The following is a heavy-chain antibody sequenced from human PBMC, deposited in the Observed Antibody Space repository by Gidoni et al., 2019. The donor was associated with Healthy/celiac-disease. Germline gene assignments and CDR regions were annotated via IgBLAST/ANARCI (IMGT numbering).Heavy chain of an antibody. CDR2: IIPIFGTA. V-gene: IGHV1-69*01. Sequence: QVQLVQSGAEVKKPGSSVKVSCKASGGTFSSYPISWVRQAPGQGLEWMGGIIPIFGTANYAQKFQGRVTITADESTSTAYMELSSLRSEDTAVYYCARANIVVVPAAMGAIGYYYGMDVWGQGTTVTVSS. CDR1: GGTFSSYP. D-gene: IGHD2-2*01. J-gene: IGHJ6*02. CDR3: ARANIVVVPAAMGAIGYYYGMDV.